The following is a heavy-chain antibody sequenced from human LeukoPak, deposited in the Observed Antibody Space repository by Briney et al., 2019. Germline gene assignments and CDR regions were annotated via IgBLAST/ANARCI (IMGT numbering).Heavy chain of an antibody. CDR2: ISAYNGNT. CDR1: GYTFSNFG. V-gene: IGHV1-18*01. D-gene: IGHD3-9*01. CDR3: ARDLTGARDC. Sequence: GASVKVSCKASGYTFSNFGISWVRQAPGQRPEWMGWISAYNGNTNYAQKLQGRVTMTTDTSTSTAYMELRSLRSDDTAVYYCARDLTGARDCWGQGTLVTVSS. J-gene: IGHJ4*02.